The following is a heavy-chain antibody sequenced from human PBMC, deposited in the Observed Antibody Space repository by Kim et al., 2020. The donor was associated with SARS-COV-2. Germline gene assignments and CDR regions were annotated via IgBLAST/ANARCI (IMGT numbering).Heavy chain of an antibody. CDR3: AREYYGSGGGMDV. Sequence: EKGRFTKTSDNGKNSLDLQMNSLKDEDTAVYYCAREYYGSGGGMDVWGQGTTVTVSS. J-gene: IGHJ6*02. V-gene: IGHV3-48*02. D-gene: IGHD3-10*01.